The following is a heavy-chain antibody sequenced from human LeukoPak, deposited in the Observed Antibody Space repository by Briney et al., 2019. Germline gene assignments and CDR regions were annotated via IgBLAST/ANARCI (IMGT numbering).Heavy chain of an antibody. CDR2: LTSSGWST. CDR3: AKHQQMVQGVPHAFDI. V-gene: IGHV3-23*01. CDR1: GFAFRSYA. J-gene: IGHJ3*02. D-gene: IGHD3-10*01. Sequence: WGSLRLSCAASGFAFRSYAMSWVRQTPVKGLEWVSSLTSSGWSTFYADSVQGRFTISRDNSKNTLYLQMNSLRAEDTAVYYCAKHQQMVQGVPHAFDIWGQGTMVTVSS.